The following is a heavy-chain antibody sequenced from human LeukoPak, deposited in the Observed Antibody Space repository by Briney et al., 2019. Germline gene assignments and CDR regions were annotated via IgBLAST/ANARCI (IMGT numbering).Heavy chain of an antibody. V-gene: IGHV4-59*01. Sequence: SETLSLTCTVSGGSISSYYWSWIRQPPGKGLEWIGYIYYSGSTNYNPSLKSRVTISVDTSKNQFSLKLSSVTAADTAVYYCARVGSSSWHTGYYGMDVWGQGTTVTVSS. CDR1: GGSISSYY. CDR2: IYYSGST. J-gene: IGHJ6*02. CDR3: ARVGSSSWHTGYYGMDV. D-gene: IGHD6-13*01.